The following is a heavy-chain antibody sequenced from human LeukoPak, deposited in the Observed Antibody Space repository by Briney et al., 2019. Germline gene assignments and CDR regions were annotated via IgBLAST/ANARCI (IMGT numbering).Heavy chain of an antibody. Sequence: ASVKVSCKASGYTFTDYYMHWVRQAPGQGLEWMGWVNPNSGGTKFAQKFQGRVTITRDTSITTAYLELSRLTSDDTAVYYCARLGSGWYYYYYYMDVWGKGTTVTVSS. CDR2: VNPNSGGT. D-gene: IGHD6-19*01. CDR3: ARLGSGWYYYYYYMDV. CDR1: GYTFTDYY. J-gene: IGHJ6*03. V-gene: IGHV1-2*02.